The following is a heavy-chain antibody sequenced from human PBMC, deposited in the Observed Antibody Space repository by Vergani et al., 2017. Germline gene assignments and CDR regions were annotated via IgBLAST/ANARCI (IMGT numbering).Heavy chain of an antibody. CDR3: ARAEGDSSGCPAAYDAFDI. CDR2: IYTSGST. Sequence: QVQLQESGPGLVKPSQTLSLTCTVSGGSISSGSYYWSWIRQPAGKGLEWIGRIYTSGSTNYNPSLKSRVTISVDTSKNQFSLKLSSVTAADTAVYYCARAEGDSSGCPAAYDAFDIWGQGTMVTVSS. CDR1: GGSISSGSYY. J-gene: IGHJ3*02. D-gene: IGHD3-22*01. V-gene: IGHV4-61*02.